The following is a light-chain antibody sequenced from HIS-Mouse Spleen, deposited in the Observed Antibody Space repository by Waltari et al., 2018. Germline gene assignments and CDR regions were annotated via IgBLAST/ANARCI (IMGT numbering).Light chain of an antibody. Sequence: EIVLTQSPATLSLSPGERATLTCRASQSVSSYLAWYQQKPGQSPRLLIYDASNRATGIAARFSGSGHGTDYTVTIRSREPEDFEVYYCQQGSNWPTFGGGTQVESK. V-gene: IGKV3-11*01. CDR2: DAS. CDR1: QSVSSY. J-gene: IGKJ4*01. CDR3: QQGSNWPT.